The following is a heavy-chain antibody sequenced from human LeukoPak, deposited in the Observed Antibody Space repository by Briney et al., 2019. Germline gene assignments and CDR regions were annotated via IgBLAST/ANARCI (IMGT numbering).Heavy chain of an antibody. Sequence: GGSLRLSCAAPGFSFSNYAMSWVRQAPGKGLEWVSGIFGTTGSTYYAESVKGRVTISRDNTRNTVYLQMNDLRAEDTDLYYCAKDRTYYYDYSAYYFSPPLQHYWGQGTLVTVSS. CDR2: IFGTTGST. V-gene: IGHV3-23*01. CDR3: AKDRTYYYDYSAYYFSPPLQHY. D-gene: IGHD3-22*01. J-gene: IGHJ4*02. CDR1: GFSFSNYA.